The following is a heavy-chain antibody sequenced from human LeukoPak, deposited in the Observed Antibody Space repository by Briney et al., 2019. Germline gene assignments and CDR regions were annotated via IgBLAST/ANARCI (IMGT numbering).Heavy chain of an antibody. J-gene: IGHJ4*02. D-gene: IGHD3-3*01. CDR2: MYYSGST. Sequence: SETLSLTCAVYGGSFSSYYWGWIRQPPGKGLEWIGSMYYSGSTYYNPSLKSRVTISVDTSKNQFSLKLSSVTAADTAVYYCARHTTIFGHFGYWGQGTLVTVSS. V-gene: IGHV4-39*01. CDR3: ARHTTIFGHFGY. CDR1: GGSFSSYY.